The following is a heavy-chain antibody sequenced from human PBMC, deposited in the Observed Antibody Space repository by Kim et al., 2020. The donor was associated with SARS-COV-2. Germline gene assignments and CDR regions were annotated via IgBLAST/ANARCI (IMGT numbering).Heavy chain of an antibody. CDR1: GFTFSSYA. V-gene: IGHV3-23*01. CDR3: AKGRRPRITMVRGVMGFDY. J-gene: IGHJ4*02. Sequence: GGSLRLSCAASGFTFSSYAMSWVRQAPGKGLEWVSAISGSGGSTYYADSVKGRFTISRDNSKNTLYLQMNSLRAEDTAVYYCAKGRRPRITMVRGVMGFDYWGQGNLVTVSS. CDR2: ISGSGGST. D-gene: IGHD3-10*01.